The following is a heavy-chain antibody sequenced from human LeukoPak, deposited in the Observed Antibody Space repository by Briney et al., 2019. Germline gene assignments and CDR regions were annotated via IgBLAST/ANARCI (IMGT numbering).Heavy chain of an antibody. Sequence: GASVKVSCKASGYTFTSYGISWVRQAPGQGLEWMGWISAYNGNTNYAQKLQGRVTMTTDTSTSTAYMELRSLRSDDTAVYYCARDGEYYDSSGYYYVYYYGMDVWGQGTTVTVSS. CDR1: GYTFTSYG. CDR2: ISAYNGNT. D-gene: IGHD3-22*01. V-gene: IGHV1-18*01. CDR3: ARDGEYYDSSGYYYVYYYGMDV. J-gene: IGHJ6*02.